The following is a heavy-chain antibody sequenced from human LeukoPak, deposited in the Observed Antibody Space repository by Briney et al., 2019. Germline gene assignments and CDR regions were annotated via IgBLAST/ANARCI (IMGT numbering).Heavy chain of an antibody. CDR2: IYPGYSDA. J-gene: IGHJ4*02. CDR1: GYRLTNNW. V-gene: IGHV5-51*01. Sequence: GEALKISCKISGYRLTNNWIGLVRPVPGEGLELMGLIYPGYSDAKYRPSFQGQVPLSVDASISTAYLQLSGLRASDTAIYYCARRDGGYDLGYDYWGQGTLVTVSS. CDR3: ARRDGGYDLGYDY. D-gene: IGHD5-12*01.